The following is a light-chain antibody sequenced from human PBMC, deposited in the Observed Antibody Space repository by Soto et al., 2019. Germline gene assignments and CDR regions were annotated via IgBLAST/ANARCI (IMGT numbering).Light chain of an antibody. CDR2: DAS. CDR3: QQYDNLPIT. J-gene: IGKJ5*01. CDR1: QSISSW. V-gene: IGKV1-5*01. Sequence: DIQMTQSPSTLSASVGDRVTITCRASQSISSWLAWYQQKPGKAPKLLIYDASSLESGVPSRFSGSGSGTDFTFTISSLQPEDIATYYCQQYDNLPITFGQRTRLEIK.